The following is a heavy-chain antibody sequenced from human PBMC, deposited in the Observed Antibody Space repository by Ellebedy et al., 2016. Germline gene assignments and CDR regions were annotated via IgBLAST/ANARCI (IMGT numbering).Heavy chain of an antibody. Sequence: KVSXXGSGYSFSNYWIGWVRQMPGKGLEWMVIIYPGDSDTRYSPSFQGQVTISADKSISTAYLQWSSLKASDTAMYYCARLSDSNFWYDGWFDPWGQGTLVTVSS. CDR1: GYSFSNYW. CDR3: ARLSDSNFWYDGWFDP. J-gene: IGHJ5*02. V-gene: IGHV5-51*01. CDR2: IYPGDSDT. D-gene: IGHD6-13*01.